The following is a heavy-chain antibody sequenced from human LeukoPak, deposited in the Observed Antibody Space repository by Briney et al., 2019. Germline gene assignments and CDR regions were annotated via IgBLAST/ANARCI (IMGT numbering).Heavy chain of an antibody. J-gene: IGHJ4*02. CDR2: FDPEDGET. V-gene: IGHV1-24*01. D-gene: IGHD6-13*01. Sequence: VASVKVSCKVSGYTLTELSMHWVRQAPGKGLVWMGGFDPEDGETIYAQKFQGRVTMTEDTSTDTAYMELSSLRSEDTAVYYCATSERIAAAGKKFDYWGQGTLVTVSS. CDR1: GYTLTELS. CDR3: ATSERIAAAGKKFDY.